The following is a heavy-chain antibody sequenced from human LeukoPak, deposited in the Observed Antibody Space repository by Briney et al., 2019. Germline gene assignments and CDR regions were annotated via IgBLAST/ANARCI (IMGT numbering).Heavy chain of an antibody. D-gene: IGHD6-13*01. Sequence: GGSLRLSCAASGFTFSSYAMSWVRQAPGKGLEWVSAISGSGGSTYYADSVKGRFTISRDNSKNTLYLQMNSLRAEDTAVYYCANRIAVAGYYYMDVWGKGTPVTISS. CDR2: ISGSGGST. CDR1: GFTFSSYA. V-gene: IGHV3-23*01. CDR3: ANRIAVAGYYYMDV. J-gene: IGHJ6*03.